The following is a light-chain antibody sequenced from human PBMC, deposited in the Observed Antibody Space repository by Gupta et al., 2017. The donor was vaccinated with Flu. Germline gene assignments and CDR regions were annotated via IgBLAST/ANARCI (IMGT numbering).Light chain of an antibody. CDR1: HRISVY. J-gene: IGKJ1*01. CDR3: QKSYYSPLA. Sequence: SVGDTVTITCRASHRISVYLNRYQQQPGKALKLLIYAASSVQSGVSSRCSGDASGTDFTLTISSLQPEDFATYYCQKSYYSPLAFGQGTKVEVK. V-gene: IGKV1-39*01. CDR2: AAS.